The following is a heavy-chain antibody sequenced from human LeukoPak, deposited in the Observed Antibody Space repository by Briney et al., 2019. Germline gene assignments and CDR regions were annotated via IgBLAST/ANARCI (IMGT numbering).Heavy chain of an antibody. D-gene: IGHD6-19*01. V-gene: IGHV1-24*01. CDR3: ATPSGQWLDPYYFDY. CDR1: GYTLTELS. J-gene: IGHJ4*02. CDR2: FDPEDGET. Sequence: ASVKVSCKVSGYTLTELSMHRVRQAPGKGLEWMGGFDPEDGETIYAQKFQGRVTMTEDTSTDTAYMELSSLRSEDTAVYYCATPSGQWLDPYYFDYWGQGTLVTVSS.